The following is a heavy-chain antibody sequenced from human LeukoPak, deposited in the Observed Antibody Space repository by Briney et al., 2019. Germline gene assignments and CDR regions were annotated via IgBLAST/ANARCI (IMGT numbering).Heavy chain of an antibody. CDR3: ARVPYSTGAFDY. J-gene: IGHJ4*02. Sequence: PGGSLRLSCAASRFTFSTYWMHWVRQAPGKGLVWVSRINSDGSSTSYADFVKGRFTISRDDAKNTLSLQMNSLRDEDTALYYCARVPYSTGAFDYWGQGTLVTVSS. D-gene: IGHD6-19*01. V-gene: IGHV3-74*01. CDR2: INSDGSST. CDR1: RFTFSTYW.